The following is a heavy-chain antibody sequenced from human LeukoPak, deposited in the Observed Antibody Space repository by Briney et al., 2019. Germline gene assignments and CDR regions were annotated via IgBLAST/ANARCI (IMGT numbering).Heavy chain of an antibody. J-gene: IGHJ3*02. CDR1: GFTFSSYW. D-gene: IGHD6-19*01. Sequence: GGSLRLSCAASGFTFSSYWMSWVRQAPGKGLEWVANIKQDGSEKYYVDSVKGRFTISRDNAKNSLYLQMNSLRAEDTAVYYCARDYSSGWYFAFDIWGQGTMVTVSS. V-gene: IGHV3-7*01. CDR3: ARDYSSGWYFAFDI. CDR2: IKQDGSEK.